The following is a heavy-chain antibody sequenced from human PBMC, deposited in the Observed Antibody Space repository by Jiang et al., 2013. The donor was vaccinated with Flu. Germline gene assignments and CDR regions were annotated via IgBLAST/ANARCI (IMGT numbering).Heavy chain of an antibody. CDR1: GGSISSYY. Sequence: GLVKPSETLSLTCTVSGGSISSYYWSWIRQPPGKGLEWIGYIYYSGSTNYNPSLKSRVTISVDTSKNQFSLKLSSVTAADTAVYYCARICMKRDCGGDQPYYYYYGMDVWGQGTTVTVSS. V-gene: IGHV4-59*01. CDR2: IYYSGST. CDR3: ARICMKRDCGGDQPYYYYYGMDV. J-gene: IGHJ6*02. D-gene: IGHD2-21*02.